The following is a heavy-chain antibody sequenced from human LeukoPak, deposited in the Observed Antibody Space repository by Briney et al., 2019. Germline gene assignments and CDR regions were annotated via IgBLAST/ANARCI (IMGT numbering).Heavy chain of an antibody. CDR2: IYYSGST. CDR3: ARDRKKRSSFGIYYYGMDV. Sequence: TSETLSLTCTVSGGSISSYYWSWIRQPPGKGLEWIGYIYYSGSTNYNPSLKSRVTISVDTSKNQFSLKLSSVTAADTAVYYCARDRKKRSSFGIYYYGMDVWGQGTTVTVSS. D-gene: IGHD3-16*01. CDR1: GGSISSYY. J-gene: IGHJ6*02. V-gene: IGHV4-59*01.